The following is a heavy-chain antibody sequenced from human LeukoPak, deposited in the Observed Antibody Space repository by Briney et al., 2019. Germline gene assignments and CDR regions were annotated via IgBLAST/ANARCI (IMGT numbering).Heavy chain of an antibody. D-gene: IGHD5-24*01. CDR2: IKKDGSQQ. CDR3: ARDLGWLQSDY. CDR1: GFSFSDHW. J-gene: IGHJ4*02. Sequence: GGSLRLSCVASGFSFSDHWRNWFRQAPGKGLEWVATIKKDGSQQYYVDSMKRRFTISRDNDKNSGDLQIHNLRAEDTAVYYCARDLGWLQSDYWGQGTLVTVSS. V-gene: IGHV3-7*01.